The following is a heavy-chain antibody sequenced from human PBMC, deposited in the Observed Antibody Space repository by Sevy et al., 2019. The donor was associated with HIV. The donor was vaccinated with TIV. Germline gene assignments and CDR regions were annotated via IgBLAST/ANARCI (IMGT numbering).Heavy chain of an antibody. V-gene: IGHV4-59*01. D-gene: IGHD4-17*01. CDR2: IYYSGST. CDR1: GGSISSYY. Sequence: SETLSLTCTVSGGSISSYYWSWIRQPPGKGLEWIGYIYYSGSTNYNPSLKSRVTISVDTSKNQFSLKLSSVTAADTAVYYCARGVTTKRGLGMDVWGQGTTLTVSS. J-gene: IGHJ6*02. CDR3: ARGVTTKRGLGMDV.